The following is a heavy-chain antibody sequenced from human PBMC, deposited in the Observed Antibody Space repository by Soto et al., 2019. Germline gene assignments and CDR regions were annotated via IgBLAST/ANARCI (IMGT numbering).Heavy chain of an antibody. V-gene: IGHV3-9*01. CDR1: GFTFDDYA. D-gene: IGHD6-19*01. Sequence: GGSLRLSCAASGFTFDDYAMHWVRQAPGKGLEWVSGISWNSGSIGYADSVKGRFTISRDNAKNSLYLQMNSLRAEDTALYYCAKVRRYQSKQYSSGWPPGGYFDYWGQGTLVTVSS. CDR2: ISWNSGSI. J-gene: IGHJ4*02. CDR3: AKVRRYQSKQYSSGWPPGGYFDY.